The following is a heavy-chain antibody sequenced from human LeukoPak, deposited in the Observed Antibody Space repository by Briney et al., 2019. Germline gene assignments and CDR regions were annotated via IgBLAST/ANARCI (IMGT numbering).Heavy chain of an antibody. Sequence: GGSLRLSCAGSGLTVSSTYMSWVRQAPGKGLEWVSVIYGGTSTYYADSVKGRFTISRDNSKNTMYLQMTNLRAEDTAIYYCARDWRKGNFDYWGQGTLVTVSS. CDR2: IYGGTST. V-gene: IGHV3-66*02. CDR1: GLTVSSTY. J-gene: IGHJ4*02. D-gene: IGHD3-3*01. CDR3: ARDWRKGNFDY.